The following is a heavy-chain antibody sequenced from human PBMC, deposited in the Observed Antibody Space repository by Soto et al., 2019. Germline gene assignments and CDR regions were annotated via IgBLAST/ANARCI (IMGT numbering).Heavy chain of an antibody. Sequence: PGGSLRLSCAASWFTVSSNYMSWVRQAPGKGLEWVSVIYSGGSTYYADSVKGRFTISRDNSKNTLYLQMNSLRAEDTAVYYCARFYDSSGYYPDAFDIWGQGTMVTVSS. CDR2: IYSGGST. D-gene: IGHD3-22*01. CDR3: ARFYDSSGYYPDAFDI. J-gene: IGHJ3*02. CDR1: WFTVSSNY. V-gene: IGHV3-53*01.